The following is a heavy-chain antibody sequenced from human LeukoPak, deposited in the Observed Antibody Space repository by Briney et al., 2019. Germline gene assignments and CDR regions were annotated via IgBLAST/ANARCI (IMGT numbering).Heavy chain of an antibody. V-gene: IGHV4-34*01. CDR2: INHSGST. CDR3: ARVRGSGSSPPLDWFDP. Sequence: PSETLSLTCAVYGGSFSGYYWSWIRQPPGKGLEWIGEINHSGSTNYIPSLKSRVTISVDTSKNQFSLKLSSVTAADTAVYYCARVRGSGSSPPLDWFDPWGQGTLVTVSS. D-gene: IGHD3-10*01. CDR1: GGSFSGYY. J-gene: IGHJ5*02.